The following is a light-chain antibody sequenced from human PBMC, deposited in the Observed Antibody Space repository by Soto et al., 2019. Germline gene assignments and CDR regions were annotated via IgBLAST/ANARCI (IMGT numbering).Light chain of an antibody. J-gene: IGKJ4*01. CDR2: KAS. CDR1: QTISSW. CDR3: QQVYVYPAT. Sequence: DFQMTQSPSTLSRYVGDRVTITCRACQTISSWLAWYQQKPGKAPKLLIYKASTLKSGVPSRFSGGGSGTDFTLTISSLQPEDFATYYCQQVYVYPATFGGGTKVDIK. V-gene: IGKV1-5*03.